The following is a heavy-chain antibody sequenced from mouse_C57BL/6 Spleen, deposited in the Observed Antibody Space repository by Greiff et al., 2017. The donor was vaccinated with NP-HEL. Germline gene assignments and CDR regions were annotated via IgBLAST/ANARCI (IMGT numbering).Heavy chain of an antibody. D-gene: IGHD1-1*01. CDR2: IHPNSGST. J-gene: IGHJ4*01. V-gene: IGHV1-64*01. CDR1: GYTFTSYW. CDR3: ARPDYYGSVYAMDY. Sequence: VQLQQPGAELVKPGASVKLSCKASGYTFTSYWMHWVKQRPGQGLEWIGMIHPNSGSTNYNEKFKSKATLTVDKSSSTAYMQLSSLTSEDSAVYYCARPDYYGSVYAMDYWGQGTSVTVSS.